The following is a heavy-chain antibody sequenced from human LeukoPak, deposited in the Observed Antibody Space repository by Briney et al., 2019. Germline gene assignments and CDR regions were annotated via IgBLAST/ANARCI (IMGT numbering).Heavy chain of an antibody. V-gene: IGHV3-13*01. D-gene: IGHD3-3*02. Sequence: GGSLRLSCAPSGLTFSIYDMHWVRAATGKGVACVSANGTAGDTYYPGSVQGRFTISRENATNSLYLQMNRLRAEDTAVYYWARACLVSEPLDYYCYMDVWGKGTTVTTSS. CDR2: NGTAGDT. CDR1: GLTFSIYD. J-gene: IGHJ6*03. CDR3: ARACLVSEPLDYYCYMDV.